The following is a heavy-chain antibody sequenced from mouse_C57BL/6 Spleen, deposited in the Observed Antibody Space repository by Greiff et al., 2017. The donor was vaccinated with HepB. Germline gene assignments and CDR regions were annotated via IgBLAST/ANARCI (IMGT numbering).Heavy chain of an antibody. CDR1: GYAFSSYW. V-gene: IGHV1-80*01. Sequence: VKLVESGAELVKPGASVKISCKASGYAFSSYWMNWVKQRPGKGLEWIGQIYPGDGDTNYNGKFKGKATLTADKSSSTAYMQLSSLTSEDSAVYFCARSPSYYSNYGYAMDYWGQGTSVTVSS. CDR3: ARSPSYYSNYGYAMDY. J-gene: IGHJ4*01. D-gene: IGHD2-5*01. CDR2: IYPGDGDT.